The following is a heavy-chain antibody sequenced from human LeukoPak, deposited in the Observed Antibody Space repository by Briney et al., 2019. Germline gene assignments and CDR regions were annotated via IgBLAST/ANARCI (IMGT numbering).Heavy chain of an antibody. CDR3: ARAENSGSGGLDP. D-gene: IGHD2-15*01. Sequence: AGGSLRLSCAASGFTFSDYWMHWVRQAPGKGLVWVSRISSDGSRVTYADSVKGRFTISRDNAKNSLYLDMSSLRADDTAVYYCARAENSGSGGLDPWGQGTLVTVSS. CDR2: ISSDGSRV. V-gene: IGHV3-74*01. J-gene: IGHJ5*02. CDR1: GFTFSDYW.